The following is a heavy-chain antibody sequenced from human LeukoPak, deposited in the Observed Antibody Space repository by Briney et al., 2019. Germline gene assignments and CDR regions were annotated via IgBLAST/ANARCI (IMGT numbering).Heavy chain of an antibody. Sequence: ASVKVSCKSSGYTFTGYYIHWLRQAPGQGLEWMGWISAYNGNTNYAQKLQGRVTMTTDTSTSTAYMELRSLRSDDTAVYYCARGPRYYYDSSGYFPVDYWGQGTLVTVSS. CDR1: GYTFTGYY. J-gene: IGHJ4*02. CDR2: ISAYNGNT. CDR3: ARGPRYYYDSSGYFPVDY. D-gene: IGHD3-22*01. V-gene: IGHV1-18*04.